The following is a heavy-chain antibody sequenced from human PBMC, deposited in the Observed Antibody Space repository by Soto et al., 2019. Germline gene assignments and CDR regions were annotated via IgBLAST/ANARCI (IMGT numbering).Heavy chain of an antibody. Sequence: GGSLRLSCAASGFTFSSYSMNWVRQAPGKGLEWVSSISSSSSYIYYADSVKGRFTISRDNAKNSLYLQMNSLRAEDTAVYYCARREGYCSSTSCYPAGYGMDVWGQGTTVTV. CDR2: ISSSSSYI. CDR1: GFTFSSYS. D-gene: IGHD2-2*01. CDR3: ARREGYCSSTSCYPAGYGMDV. J-gene: IGHJ6*02. V-gene: IGHV3-21*01.